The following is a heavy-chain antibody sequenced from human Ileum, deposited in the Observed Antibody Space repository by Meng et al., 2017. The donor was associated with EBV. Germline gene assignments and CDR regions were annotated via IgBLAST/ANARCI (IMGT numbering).Heavy chain of an antibody. Sequence: LLVGSGGGLVKPGGSLRLSCAPSGFTFSDYSLSWIRQAPGKGLQVIASIGLSADAIYYADSVKGRFTISRDNANNSLYLQMNNLRVDETAVYYCAGRNNWFDPWGQGTLVTVSS. J-gene: IGHJ5*02. CDR3: AGRNNWFDP. V-gene: IGHV3-11*01. D-gene: IGHD1-14*01. CDR1: GFTFSDYS. CDR2: IGLSADAI.